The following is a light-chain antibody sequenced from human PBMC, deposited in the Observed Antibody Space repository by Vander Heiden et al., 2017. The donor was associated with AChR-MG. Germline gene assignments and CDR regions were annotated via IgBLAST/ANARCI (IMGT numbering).Light chain of an antibody. CDR1: QSISSW. CDR2: DAS. J-gene: IGKJ2*01. V-gene: IGKV1-5*01. CDR3: QQYNSYPYT. Sequence: DSQTTQPPSTLSASVGDRVTITCRASQSISSWLAWYQQKPGKAPKLLIYDASSLESGVPSRFSGSGSGTEFTLTISSLQPDDFATYYCQQYNSYPYTFGQGTKLEIK.